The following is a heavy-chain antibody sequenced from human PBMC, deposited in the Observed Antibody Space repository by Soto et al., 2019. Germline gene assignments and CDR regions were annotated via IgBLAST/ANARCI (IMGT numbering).Heavy chain of an antibody. Sequence: GESLKISCQGSGYAFSSYRIAWVRQIPGKGLEWMGIIYPGDSDTRYSPSFQGQVTISVDKSITTAYLQWSSLKASDTAMYYCARGYCTATICDPWFDPWGQGTLVTVSS. CDR2: IYPGDSDT. CDR3: ARGYCTATICDPWFDP. J-gene: IGHJ5*02. V-gene: IGHV5-51*01. CDR1: GYAFSSYR. D-gene: IGHD2-8*02.